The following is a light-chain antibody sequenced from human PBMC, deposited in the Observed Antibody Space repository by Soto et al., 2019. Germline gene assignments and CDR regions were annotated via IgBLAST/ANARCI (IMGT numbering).Light chain of an antibody. CDR2: DVS. Sequence: QAVLTQPASVSGSPGQSITISCTGTSSDGGGYNYVSWYQQHPGKAPKVMIYDVSNRPSGVSNRFSGSKSGNTASLTISGLQAEDEADYYCSSYTSSSTAWVFGGGTQLTVL. CDR1: SSDGGGYNY. CDR3: SSYTSSSTAWV. J-gene: IGLJ3*02. V-gene: IGLV2-14*01.